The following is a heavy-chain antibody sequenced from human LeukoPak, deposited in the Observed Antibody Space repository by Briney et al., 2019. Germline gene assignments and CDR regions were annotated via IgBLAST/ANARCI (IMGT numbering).Heavy chain of an antibody. D-gene: IGHD3-10*01. Sequence: AESLKISCKGSGYSFTSYWIICVRQMPGKGLEWMVIIYPGEYDTRSSPSLQGKVTISADKSICTAYLKWSSVKASDTAMYYCARPQGTGPYYGMDVWGQGTTVTVSS. CDR1: GYSFTSYW. V-gene: IGHV5-51*01. J-gene: IGHJ6*02. CDR3: ARPQGTGPYYGMDV. CDR2: IYPGEYDT.